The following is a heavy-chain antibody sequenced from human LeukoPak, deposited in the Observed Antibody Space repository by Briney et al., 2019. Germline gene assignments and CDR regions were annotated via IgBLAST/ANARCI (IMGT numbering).Heavy chain of an antibody. CDR1: GGSISSGGYY. Sequence: PSETLSLTCTVSGGSISSGGYYWSWIRQHPGKGLEWIGYTYYSGSTYYNPSLKSRVTISVDTSKNQFSLKLSSVTAADTAVYYCARHRIGSSPDFDYWGQGTLVTVSS. V-gene: IGHV4-31*03. CDR3: ARHRIGSSPDFDY. D-gene: IGHD6-6*01. J-gene: IGHJ4*02. CDR2: TYYSGST.